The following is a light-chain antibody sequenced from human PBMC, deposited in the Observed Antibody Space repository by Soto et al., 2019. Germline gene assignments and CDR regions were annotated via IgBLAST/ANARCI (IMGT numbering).Light chain of an antibody. V-gene: IGLV2-23*01. Sequence: QSALTQPASVSGSPGQSITISCTGTSSDVGGYNLVSWYQQHPGKAPKFMIYEGSKRPSGVSNRFSGSKSGNRASLTISGLQADDEADYYCCSYSGSSTYVFGPGTKLTVL. CDR2: EGS. CDR3: CSYSGSSTYV. CDR1: SSDVGGYNL. J-gene: IGLJ1*01.